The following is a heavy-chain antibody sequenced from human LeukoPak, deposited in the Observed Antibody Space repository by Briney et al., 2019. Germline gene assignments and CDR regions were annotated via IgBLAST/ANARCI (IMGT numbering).Heavy chain of an antibody. CDR1: GFTFSSYG. CDR2: IRYDGSNK. Sequence: PGGSLRLSCAASGFTFSSYGMHWVRQAPGKGQEWVAFIRYDGSNKYYADSVKGRFTISRDNSKNTLYLQMNSLRAEDTAVYYCANTWFGELSTYYFDYWGQGTLVTVSS. J-gene: IGHJ4*02. V-gene: IGHV3-30*02. D-gene: IGHD3-10*01. CDR3: ANTWFGELSTYYFDY.